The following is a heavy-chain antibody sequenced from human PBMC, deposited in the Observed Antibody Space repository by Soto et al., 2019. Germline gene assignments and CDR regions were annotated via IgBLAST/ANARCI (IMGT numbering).Heavy chain of an antibody. CDR2: IWYDGSNK. V-gene: IGHV3-33*01. D-gene: IGHD6-19*01. J-gene: IGHJ4*02. Sequence: QVQLVESGGGVVQPGRSLRLSCAASGFTFSSYGMHWVRQAPGKGLEWVAVIWYDGSNKYYADSVKGRFTISRDNSKNTLYLQMNSLRAEDTAVYYCASQSVAAYCFDYWGQGTLVTVSS. CDR3: ASQSVAAYCFDY. CDR1: GFTFSSYG.